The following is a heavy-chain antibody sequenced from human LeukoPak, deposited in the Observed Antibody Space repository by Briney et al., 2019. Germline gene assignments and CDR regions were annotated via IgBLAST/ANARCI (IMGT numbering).Heavy chain of an antibody. CDR2: INHSGST. J-gene: IGHJ4*02. Sequence: SETLSLTCAVYGGSFSGYYWSWIRQPPGKGLEWIGEINHSGSTNYNPSLKSRVTISVDTSKNQFSLKLSSVTAADTAVYYCARLGVRGVTVWGQGTLVTVSS. CDR1: GGSFSGYY. V-gene: IGHV4-34*01. D-gene: IGHD3-10*01. CDR3: ARLGVRGVTV.